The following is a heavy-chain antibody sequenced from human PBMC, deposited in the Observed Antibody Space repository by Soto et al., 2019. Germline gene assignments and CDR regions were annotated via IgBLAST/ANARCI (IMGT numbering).Heavy chain of an antibody. CDR1: GGSISSYY. J-gene: IGHJ6*02. Sequence: QVQLQESGPGLVKPSETLSLTCTVSGGSISSYYWSWIRQPPGKGLEWIGYIYYSGITNYNPSLKRRVTISVDTSKNQFSLKLSSVTAADTAVYYCARYKPNYYYGMDVWGQGTTVTVSS. V-gene: IGHV4-59*01. CDR2: IYYSGIT. CDR3: ARYKPNYYYGMDV. D-gene: IGHD1-20*01.